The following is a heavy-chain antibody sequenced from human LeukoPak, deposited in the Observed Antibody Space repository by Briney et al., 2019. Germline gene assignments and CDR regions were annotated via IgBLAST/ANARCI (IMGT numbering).Heavy chain of an antibody. CDR2: INHSGST. CDR3: AREVATRDDAFDI. D-gene: IGHD5-12*01. J-gene: IGHJ3*02. CDR1: GGSFSGYY. V-gene: IGHV4-34*01. Sequence: SETLSLTCAVYGGSFSGYYWSWIRQPPGKGLEWIGEINHSGSTNYNPSLKSRVTISVDTPKNQFSLQLNSVTPEDTAVYYCAREVATRDDAFDIWGQGTMVTVSS.